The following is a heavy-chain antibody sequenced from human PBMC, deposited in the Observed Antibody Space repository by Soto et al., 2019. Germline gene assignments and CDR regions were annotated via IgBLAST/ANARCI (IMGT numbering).Heavy chain of an antibody. CDR2: ISAYNGNT. CDR1: GYTFTSYG. V-gene: IGHV1-18*01. Sequence: ASVKVSCKASGYTFTSYGISWVRQAPGQGLEWMGWISAYNGNTNYAQKLQGRVTMTTDTSTSTAYMELRSLRSDDTAVYYCARWHYGDRYYYYYYMDVWGKGTTVTVSS. J-gene: IGHJ6*03. CDR3: ARWHYGDRYYYYYYMDV. D-gene: IGHD4-17*01.